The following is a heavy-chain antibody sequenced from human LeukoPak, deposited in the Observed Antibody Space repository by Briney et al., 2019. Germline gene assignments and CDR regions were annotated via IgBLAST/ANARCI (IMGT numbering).Heavy chain of an antibody. Sequence: PGRSLRLSCTASGFTFGDYAMSWVRQAPGKGLEWVGFIRSKAYGGTTEYAASVKGRFTISRDDSKSIAYLQMNSLKTEDTVVYYCTRDGALAYFWSGYADYWGQGTLVTVSS. J-gene: IGHJ4*02. CDR1: GFTFGDYA. CDR2: IRSKAYGGTT. CDR3: TRDGALAYFWSGYADY. D-gene: IGHD3-3*01. V-gene: IGHV3-49*04.